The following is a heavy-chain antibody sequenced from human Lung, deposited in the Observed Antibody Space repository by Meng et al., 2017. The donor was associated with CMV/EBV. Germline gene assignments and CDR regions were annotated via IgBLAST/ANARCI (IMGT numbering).Heavy chain of an antibody. D-gene: IGHD6-19*01. V-gene: IGHV4-4*02. Sequence: VQLQESGPGLVKPLGTLSLTCAVSGGSISSSNWWSWVRQPPGKGLEWIGEIYHSGSTNYNPSLKSRVTISVDKSKNQFSLKLSSVTAADTAVYYCASFPPPGKQWLVTDYWGQGTLVTVSS. CDR3: ASFPPPGKQWLVTDY. J-gene: IGHJ4*02. CDR2: IYHSGST. CDR1: GGSISSSNW.